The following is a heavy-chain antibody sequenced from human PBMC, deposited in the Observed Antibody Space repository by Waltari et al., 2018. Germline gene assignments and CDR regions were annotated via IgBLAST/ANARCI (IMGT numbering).Heavy chain of an antibody. J-gene: IGHJ4*02. V-gene: IGHV3-23*01. D-gene: IGHD2-15*01. Sequence: EVRLLGFGGGLVQPGGSLRLPCAASGFSFSSNAMTWVRQAQGKGVAWVSAISGSGGSTYYADSVKGRFTISRDNSNNTVFLQMSSLRADDAAVYYCAKKIRYCSGGSCYFESWGQGTRVTVSS. CDR1: GFSFSSNA. CDR3: AKKIRYCSGGSCYFES. CDR2: ISGSGGST.